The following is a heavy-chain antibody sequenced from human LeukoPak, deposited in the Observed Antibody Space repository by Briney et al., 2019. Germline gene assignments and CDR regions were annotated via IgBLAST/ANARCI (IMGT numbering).Heavy chain of an antibody. D-gene: IGHD5-24*01. J-gene: IGHJ4*01. CDR1: GGSIISRGYY. Sequence: PSETLSLTCTVSGGSIISRGYYWGWIRQPPGKGLEWIGSIYYSGSTYYNPSLKSRVTISVDASKNQFSLKMSPVTAADTAMYYCARSETIMVKFDYWGHGTLVTVSS. V-gene: IGHV4-39*01. CDR3: ARSETIMVKFDY. CDR2: IYYSGST.